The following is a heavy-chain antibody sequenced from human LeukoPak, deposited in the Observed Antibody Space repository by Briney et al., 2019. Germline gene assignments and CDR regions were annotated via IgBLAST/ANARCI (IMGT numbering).Heavy chain of an antibody. CDR3: ASSPYYDFWIDY. CDR1: GFTFGSYS. V-gene: IGHV3-21*01. CDR2: ISSSSSCI. D-gene: IGHD3-3*01. Sequence: PGGSLRLSCAASGFTFGSYSMNWVRQAPGKGLEWVSSISSSSSCIYYADSVKGRFTISRDNAKNSLYLQMNSLRAEDTAVYYCASSPYYDFWIDYWGQGTLVTVSS. J-gene: IGHJ4*02.